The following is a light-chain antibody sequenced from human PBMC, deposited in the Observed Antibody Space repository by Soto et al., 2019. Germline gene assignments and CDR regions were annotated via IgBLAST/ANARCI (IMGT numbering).Light chain of an antibody. J-gene: IGKJ2*01. CDR1: QSVSSY. CDR2: DAS. CDR3: QQRSNWPPYT. V-gene: IGKV3-11*01. Sequence: EIVLTQSPATLSLSPGERATVSCRASQSVSSYLAWYQQKPCQAPRLLIYDASNRATGIPARFSGSGSGTDFTLTISSLEPEDFAVYYCQQRSNWPPYTFGQGTKVDI.